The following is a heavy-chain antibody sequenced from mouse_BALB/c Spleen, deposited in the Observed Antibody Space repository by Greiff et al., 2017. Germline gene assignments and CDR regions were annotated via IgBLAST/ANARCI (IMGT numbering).Heavy chain of an antibody. CDR3: ARRIYYDYGYAMDY. CDR1: GDSITSGY. D-gene: IGHD2-4*01. J-gene: IGHJ4*01. CDR2: ISYSGST. Sequence: VQLKESGPSLVKPSQTLSLTCSVTGDSITSGYWNWIRKFPGNKLEYMGYISYSGSTYYNPSLKSRISITRDTSKNQYYLQLNSVTTEDTATYYCARRIYYDYGYAMDYWGQGTSVTVSS. V-gene: IGHV3-8*02.